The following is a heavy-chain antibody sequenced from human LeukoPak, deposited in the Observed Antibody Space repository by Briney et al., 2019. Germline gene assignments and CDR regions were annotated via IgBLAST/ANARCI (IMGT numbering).Heavy chain of an antibody. J-gene: IGHJ5*02. V-gene: IGHV4-4*07. CDR1: GGSFSTYY. CDR2: IQIGGST. CDR3: ARGDYFDP. D-gene: IGHD4-11*01. Sequence: SETLSLTCTVSGGSFSTYYWNCIRQPAGKGLEWIGHIQIGGSTSYNPSLKSRVTMSLDTSKNQFSLKLSSVTAADTAVYYCARGDYFDPWGQGTLVTVSS.